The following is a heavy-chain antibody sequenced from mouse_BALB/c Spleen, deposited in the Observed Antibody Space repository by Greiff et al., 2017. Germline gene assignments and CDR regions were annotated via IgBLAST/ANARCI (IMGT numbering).Heavy chain of an antibody. Sequence: VQLKQSGTVLARPGASVKMSCKASGYTFTSYWMHWVKQRPGQGLEWIGAIYPGNSDTSYNQKFKGKAKLTAVTSTSTAYMELSSLTNEDSAVYYCTPDRYDGYYYAMDYWGQGTSVTVSS. D-gene: IGHD2-14*01. J-gene: IGHJ4*01. CDR3: TPDRYDGYYYAMDY. CDR1: GYTFTSYW. CDR2: IYPGNSDT. V-gene: IGHV1-5*01.